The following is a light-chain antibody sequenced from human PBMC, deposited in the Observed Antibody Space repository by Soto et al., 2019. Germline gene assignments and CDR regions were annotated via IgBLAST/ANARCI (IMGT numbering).Light chain of an antibody. CDR3: HQYNNWPPWT. V-gene: IGKV3-15*01. J-gene: IGKJ1*01. CDR1: QSISTN. CDR2: AAS. Sequence: EIVMTQSPATLSVSPGERVILSCRASQSISTNLAWYQYIPGQAPRLLIYAASTRATGTPARFSGSGSGTDFTLSITSLQSEDYAVYYCHQYNNWPPWTFGQGTKVEIK.